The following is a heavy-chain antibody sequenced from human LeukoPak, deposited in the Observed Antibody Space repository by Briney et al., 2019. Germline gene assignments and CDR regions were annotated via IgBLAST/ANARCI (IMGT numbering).Heavy chain of an antibody. CDR1: GGSISSGSYY. V-gene: IGHV4-61*02. CDR2: IYTSGST. J-gene: IGHJ2*01. CDR3: ARGHGTWYFDL. Sequence: SETLSLTCTVSGGSISSGSYYWSWIRQPAGKGLEWIGRIYTSGSTNYNPSLKSRVTISVDTSKNQFSLKLSSVTAADTAVYYCARGHGTWYFDLWGRGTVVTVSS.